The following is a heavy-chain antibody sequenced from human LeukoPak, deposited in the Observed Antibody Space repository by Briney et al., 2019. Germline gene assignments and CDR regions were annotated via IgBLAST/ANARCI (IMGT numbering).Heavy chain of an antibody. CDR2: ISYDGSNK. V-gene: IGHV3-30*18. Sequence: PGRSLRLSCAASGFTFSSYGMHWVRQAPGKGLEWVAVISYDGSNKSYADSVKGRFTISRDNSKNTLYLQMNSLRAEDTAVYYCAKGGVGSSPYYYYGMDVWGQGTTVTVSS. CDR1: GFTFSSYG. J-gene: IGHJ6*02. D-gene: IGHD6-6*01. CDR3: AKGGVGSSPYYYYGMDV.